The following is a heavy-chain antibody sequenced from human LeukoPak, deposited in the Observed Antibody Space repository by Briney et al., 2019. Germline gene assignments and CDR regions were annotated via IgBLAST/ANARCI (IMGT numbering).Heavy chain of an antibody. V-gene: IGHV3-33*01. J-gene: IGHJ4*02. CDR3: ARGVGRVDY. CDR2: IWYDGSNK. CDR1: GFTFSSYG. Sequence: PGRSLRLSCAASGFTFSSYGMHWVRQAPGKGLEWVAVIWYDGSNKYYADSVKGRFTISRGNSKNTLYLRMNSLRAEDTAVYYCARGVGRVDYWGQGTLVTVSS.